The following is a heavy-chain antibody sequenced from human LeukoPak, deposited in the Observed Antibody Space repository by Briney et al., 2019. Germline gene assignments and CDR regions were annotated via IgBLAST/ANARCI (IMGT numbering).Heavy chain of an antibody. CDR1: GGSFSGYY. D-gene: IGHD6-13*01. V-gene: IGHV4-34*01. Sequence: SETLSLTCAVYGGSFSGYYWSWIRQPPGKGLEWIGEIYHSGSTNYNPSLKSRVTISVDKSKNQFSLKLSSVTAADTAVYYCARAVIAAAGASFDYWGQGTLVTVSS. CDR3: ARAVIAAAGASFDY. CDR2: IYHSGST. J-gene: IGHJ4*02.